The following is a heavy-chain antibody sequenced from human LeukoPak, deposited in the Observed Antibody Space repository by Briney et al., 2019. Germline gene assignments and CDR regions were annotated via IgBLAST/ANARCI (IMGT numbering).Heavy chain of an antibody. J-gene: IGHJ4*02. CDR1: GGTFSSYA. D-gene: IGHD4-17*01. CDR3: ARVGDYGDYSDY. V-gene: IGHV1-8*03. Sequence: ASVKVSCKASGGTFSSYAISWVRQAPGQGLEWMGWMNPNSGNTGYAQKFQGRVTITRNTSISTAYMELSSLRSEDTAVYYCARVGDYGDYSDYWGQGTLVTVSS. CDR2: MNPNSGNT.